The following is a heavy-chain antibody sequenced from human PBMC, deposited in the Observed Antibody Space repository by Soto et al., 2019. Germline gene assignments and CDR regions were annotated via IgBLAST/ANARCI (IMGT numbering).Heavy chain of an antibody. V-gene: IGHV3-72*01. CDR1: GFIFSEFY. CDR2: IRMKADNYAT. D-gene: IGHD2-15*01. Sequence: GGSLRLSCAASGFIFSEFYMSWVRQAPGKGLEWVGRIRMKADNYATEYAASVRGRFILSRDDAEDSLYLQMNSMKTEDTAVHYCAKGKGGGSQPLYNWGQGTLVTVSS. J-gene: IGHJ4*02. CDR3: AKGKGGGSQPLYN.